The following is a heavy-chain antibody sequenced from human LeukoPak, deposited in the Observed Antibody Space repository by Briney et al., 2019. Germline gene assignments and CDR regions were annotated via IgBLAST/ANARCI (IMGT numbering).Heavy chain of an antibody. D-gene: IGHD2-8*01. J-gene: IGHJ6*02. V-gene: IGHV3-30-3*01. CDR1: GLTFSRYT. Sequence: GRSLRLSCAGSGLTFSRYTMHWVRQAPGKGLEWVAIISYDGSNKYYADSVKGRFTISRDNSKNTLYLQMNSLRAEDTAVYYCARGPERTGVGTRYYYDMNVWGQGTTVTVSS. CDR3: ARGPERTGVGTRYYYDMNV. CDR2: ISYDGSNK.